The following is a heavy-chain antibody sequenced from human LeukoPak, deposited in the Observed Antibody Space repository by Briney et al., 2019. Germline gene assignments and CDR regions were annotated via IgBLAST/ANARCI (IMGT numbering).Heavy chain of an antibody. D-gene: IGHD3-10*01. CDR3: ARITPLATMVRGVIIGDFDY. CDR2: INHSGST. CDR1: GGSFSGYY. V-gene: IGHV4-34*01. J-gene: IGHJ4*02. Sequence: SETLSLTCAVYGGSFSGYYWSWIRQPPGKGLEWIGEINHSGSTNYNPSLKSRVTISVDTSKNQFSLKLSSVNAADTAVYYCARITPLATMVRGVIIGDFDYWGQGTLVTVSS.